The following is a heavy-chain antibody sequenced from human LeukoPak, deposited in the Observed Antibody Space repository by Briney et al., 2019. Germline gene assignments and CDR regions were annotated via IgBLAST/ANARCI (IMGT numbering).Heavy chain of an antibody. CDR1: GFTLSSHR. CDR3: AKDGGFWSDYSYFDY. D-gene: IGHD3-3*01. V-gene: IGHV3-21*06. J-gene: IGHJ4*02. CDR2: ISSRSSFK. Sequence: GGSLRLSCAASGFTLSSHRMDWVRQAPGKGLEWVSSISSRSSFKDYADSVKGRFTISRDNAKNLLYLQMSSLRAEDTAVYFCAKDGGFWSDYSYFDYWGQGTQVTVSS.